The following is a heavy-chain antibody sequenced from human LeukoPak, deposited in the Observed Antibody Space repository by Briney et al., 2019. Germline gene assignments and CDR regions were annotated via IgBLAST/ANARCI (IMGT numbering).Heavy chain of an antibody. V-gene: IGHV4-61*08. J-gene: IGHJ4*02. CDR2: AHSSGST. Sequence: KPSETLSLTCTVSGGSVSSGGFLWSWIRQAPGKGLEWIGYAHSSGSTNYNPSLKSRVTISIDTAKNQFSLRLRSVTAADTAVYYCARDPHGHSSGWYYFDYWGQGTLVTVSS. D-gene: IGHD6-19*01. CDR3: ARDPHGHSSGWYYFDY. CDR1: GGSVSSGGFL.